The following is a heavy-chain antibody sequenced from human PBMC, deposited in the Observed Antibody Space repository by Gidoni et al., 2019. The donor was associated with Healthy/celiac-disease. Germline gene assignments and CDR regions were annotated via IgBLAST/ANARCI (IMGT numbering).Heavy chain of an antibody. CDR2: INSDGSST. CDR1: GFTFSSYW. V-gene: IGHV3-74*01. D-gene: IGHD5-18*01. J-gene: IGHJ3*02. Sequence: EVQLVASGGGLVQPGGSLRLSCAASGFTFSSYWMHWVRQAPGKGLVWVSRINSDGSSTSYADSVKGRFTISRDNAKNTLYLQMNSLRAEDTAVYYCASGGLQLYAFDIWGQGTMVTVSS. CDR3: ASGGLQLYAFDI.